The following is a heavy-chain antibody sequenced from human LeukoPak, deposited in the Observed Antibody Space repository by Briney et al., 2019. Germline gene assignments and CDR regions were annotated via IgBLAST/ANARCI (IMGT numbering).Heavy chain of an antibody. V-gene: IGHV3-73*01. CDR3: TRHGMITFGGVIVRTDY. D-gene: IGHD3-16*02. Sequence: PGGSLRLSCAASGFTFSGSAMHWVRQASGKGLEWVGRIRSKANSYATAYAASVKGRFTISRDDSKNTAYLQMNSLKTEDTAVYYCTRHGMITFGGVIVRTDYWGQGTLVTVSS. CDR1: GFTFSGSA. J-gene: IGHJ4*02. CDR2: IRSKANSYAT.